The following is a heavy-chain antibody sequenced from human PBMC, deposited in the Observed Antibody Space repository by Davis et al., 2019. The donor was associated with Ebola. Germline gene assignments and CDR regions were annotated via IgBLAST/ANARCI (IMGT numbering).Heavy chain of an antibody. CDR3: ARDQPGAAAAFDY. J-gene: IGHJ4*02. CDR1: GFTFSSYS. CDR2: ISSSSSYI. D-gene: IGHD6-13*01. Sequence: GESLKISCAAAGFTFSSYSMNWVRQAPGKGLEWVSSISSSSSYIYYADSVKGRFTISRDNAKNSLYLQMNSLRAEDTAVYYCARDQPGAAAAFDYWGQGTLVTVSS. V-gene: IGHV3-21*01.